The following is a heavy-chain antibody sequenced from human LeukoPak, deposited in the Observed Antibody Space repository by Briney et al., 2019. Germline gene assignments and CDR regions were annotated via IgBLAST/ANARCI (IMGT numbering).Heavy chain of an antibody. CDR2: ISSSSSSI. Sequence: PGGSLRLSCAASGFTFSSYGMHWVRQAPGTGLEWVSSISSSSSSIYYADSVKGRFTISRDNAKNSLYLQMNSLRAEDTAVYYCARDQVMYYDSSGYGYWGQGTLVTVSS. V-gene: IGHV3-21*01. D-gene: IGHD3-22*01. J-gene: IGHJ4*02. CDR3: ARDQVMYYDSSGYGY. CDR1: GFTFSSYG.